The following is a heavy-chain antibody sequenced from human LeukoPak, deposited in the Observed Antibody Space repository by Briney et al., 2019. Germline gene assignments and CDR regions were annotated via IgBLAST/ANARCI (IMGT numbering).Heavy chain of an antibody. CDR3: AKDMNNVDTAMVLDY. D-gene: IGHD5-18*01. CDR2: ISWNSGSI. V-gene: IGHV3-9*01. CDR1: GFTFDDYA. Sequence: QSGGSLRLSCAASGFTFDDYAMHWVRQAPGKGLEWVSGISWNSGSIGYADSVKGRFTISRDNAKNSLYLQMNSLRAEDTALYYCAKDMNNVDTAMVLDYWGQGTLVTASS. J-gene: IGHJ4*02.